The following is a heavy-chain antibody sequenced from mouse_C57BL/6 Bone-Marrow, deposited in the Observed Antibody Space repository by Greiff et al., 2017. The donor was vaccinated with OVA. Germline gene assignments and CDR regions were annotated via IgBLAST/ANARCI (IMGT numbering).Heavy chain of an antibody. D-gene: IGHD1-1*01. Sequence: VQLVESGAELVRPGTSVKMSCKASGYTFTNYWIGWAKQRPGHGLEWIGDIYPGGGYTNYNEKFKGKATLTADKSSSTAYMQFSSLTSEDSAIYYCGYGSSPSYAMDYWGQGTSVTVSS. CDR1: GYTFTNYW. CDR3: GYGSSPSYAMDY. V-gene: IGHV1-63*01. CDR2: IYPGGGYT. J-gene: IGHJ4*01.